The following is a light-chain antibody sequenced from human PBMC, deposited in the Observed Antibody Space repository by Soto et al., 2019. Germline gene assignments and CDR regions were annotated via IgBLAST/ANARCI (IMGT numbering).Light chain of an antibody. V-gene: IGKV3-20*01. J-gene: IGKJ2*01. CDR2: GAS. CDR1: QTVDSVY. CDR3: QQYDTSPPLYT. Sequence: EIVLTQSPGTLSLSPGERATLSWRASQTVDSVYLAWYQQKPGQPPRLLIYGASTRAAGIPKRFSGSGSGTDFTLTISRVEPEDFAVYYCQQYDTSPPLYTFGQGTNLEIK.